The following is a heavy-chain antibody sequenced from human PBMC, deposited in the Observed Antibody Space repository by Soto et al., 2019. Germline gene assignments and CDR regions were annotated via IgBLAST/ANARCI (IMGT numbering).Heavy chain of an antibody. J-gene: IGHJ4*02. V-gene: IGHV1-18*01. CDR3: ARASRIGVGTASY. CDR2: VSAFNGKS. D-gene: IGHD3-22*01. Sequence: QIQLVQSGAEVKKPGASARVSCKASGYIFSNFGISWMRQVPGEGLEWMGWVSAFNGKSNSTQKFQGRLTMTTDTSTNPASMELRSLRSDDTAVYYCARASRIGVGTASYWGQGPLVTVSS. CDR1: GYIFSNFG.